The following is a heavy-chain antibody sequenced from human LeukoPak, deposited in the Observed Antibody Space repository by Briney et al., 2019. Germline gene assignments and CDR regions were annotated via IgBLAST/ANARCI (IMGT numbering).Heavy chain of an antibody. Sequence: PGGSLRLSCAASGFTVSSNYMSWVRQAPGKGLEWVSVIYSGGSTYYADSVKGRFTISRDNSKNTLYLQMNSLRAEDTAVYYCARHIVAGDYYYYGMDVWGQGTTVTVSS. J-gene: IGHJ6*02. CDR1: GFTVSSNY. CDR2: IYSGGST. D-gene: IGHD2-21*01. CDR3: ARHIVAGDYYYYGMDV. V-gene: IGHV3-53*01.